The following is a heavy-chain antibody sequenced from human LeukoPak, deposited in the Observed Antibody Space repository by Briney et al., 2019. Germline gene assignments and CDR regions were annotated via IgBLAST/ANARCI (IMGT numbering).Heavy chain of an antibody. D-gene: IGHD3-9*01. J-gene: IGHJ4*02. CDR2: IKSKTDGGTT. V-gene: IGHV3-15*01. CDR1: GFTFSNAW. CDR3: TTGGEATIFPDTDY. Sequence: PGGSLRLSYAASGFTFSNAWMSWVRQAPGKGLEWGGRIKSKTDGGTTDYAAPVKGRFTISRDDSKNTLYLQMNSLKTEDTAVYYCTTGGEATIFPDTDYWGQGTLVTVSS.